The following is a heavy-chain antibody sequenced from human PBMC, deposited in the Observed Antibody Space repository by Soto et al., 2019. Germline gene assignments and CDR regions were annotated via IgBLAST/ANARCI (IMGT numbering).Heavy chain of an antibody. D-gene: IGHD5-12*01. V-gene: IGHV4-59*01. CDR2: IYHSGTI. CDR1: GGSISGYY. CDR3: ARTQMATLYFDY. J-gene: IGHJ4*02. Sequence: SETLSLTCTVSGGSISGYYWSWMRQPPGQGLEWIGYIYHSGTIRYNPSLESRVTISVDTSKNQFSLKLASVTAADTAVYYCARTQMATLYFDYWGQGTLVTVSS.